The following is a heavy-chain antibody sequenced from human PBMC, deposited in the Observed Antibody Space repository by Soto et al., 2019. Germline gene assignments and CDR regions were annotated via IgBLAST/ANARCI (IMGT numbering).Heavy chain of an antibody. CDR3: ARATYYYDSSGYTFFDY. CDR1: GGTFSSYA. V-gene: IGHV1-2*04. Sequence: ASVQVSCKASGGTFSSYAISWVRQAPAQRREWMGWVNTKSGGRNDSQKFQGWVNMTRDTSNSTAYMEQSRLRSDDTAVYYCARATYYYDSSGYTFFDYWGQGTLVTVSS. J-gene: IGHJ4*02. CDR2: VNTKSGGR. D-gene: IGHD3-22*01.